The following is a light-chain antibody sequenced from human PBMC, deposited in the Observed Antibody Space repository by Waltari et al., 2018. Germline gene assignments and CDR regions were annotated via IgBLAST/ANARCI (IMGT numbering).Light chain of an antibody. J-gene: IGKJ2*01. CDR3: QQYYSTSST. V-gene: IGKV4-1*01. CDR2: WAS. CDR1: QSLSYSSNNKNY. Sequence: DIVMTQSTASLAVSLGERATINCKSSQSLSYSSNNKNYLAWYQQKPGQPPKVLMYWASTRESGAPDRCSGSGSGTDFTLTITSLHAEDVAVYYCQQYYSTSSTFGQGTKLEIK.